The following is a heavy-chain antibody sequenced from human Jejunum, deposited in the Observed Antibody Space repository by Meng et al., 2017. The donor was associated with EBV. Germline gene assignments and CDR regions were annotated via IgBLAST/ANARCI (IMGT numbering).Heavy chain of an antibody. J-gene: IGHJ2*01. V-gene: IGHV3-53*01. Sequence: VWLGAAGGGLIQPGGSLGRSVAASGFTVSSNDMTWASQAPGKGLEWVLVIYSGGSTYYADSVKGRFTISRDNSKNTLYLQMNNLRAEDTAVYYCASLRNRGFDLWGRGTLVTVSS. CDR1: GFTVSSND. CDR3: ASLRNRGFDL. CDR2: IYSGGST. D-gene: IGHD1-14*01.